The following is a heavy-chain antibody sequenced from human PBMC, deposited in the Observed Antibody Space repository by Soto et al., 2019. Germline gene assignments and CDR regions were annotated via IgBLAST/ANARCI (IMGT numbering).Heavy chain of an antibody. V-gene: IGHV4-4*02. CDR3: ARVRLPPSTADL. J-gene: IGHJ5*02. CDR2: MYHIVSA. D-gene: IGHD2-21*02. Sequence: SETVALTCAVSVVASIRRNGWVGVRHPPGKGLEWIVEMYHIVSANYTPSLKIIVTISVDKSNNQFSMKVRSVTEAETAIYYCARVRLPPSTADLWGPRPLLTVSS. CDR1: VVASIRRNG.